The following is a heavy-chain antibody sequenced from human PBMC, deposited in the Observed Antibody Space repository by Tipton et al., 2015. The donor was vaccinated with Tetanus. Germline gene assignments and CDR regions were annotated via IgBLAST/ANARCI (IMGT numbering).Heavy chain of an antibody. CDR2: IFYSGRT. CDR1: RGSINKNY. V-gene: IGHV4-59*01. D-gene: IGHD3-10*01. CDR3: ARGVWFGPGPKYYFDY. Sequence: TLSLTCTVSRGSINKNYSSWIRQSPGKGLERIAYIFYSGRTNYNPSLKSRVTISVDTARNQFSLKLTSVSAADTAVYYCARGVWFGPGPKYYFDYWGQGTLVTVSS. J-gene: IGHJ4*02.